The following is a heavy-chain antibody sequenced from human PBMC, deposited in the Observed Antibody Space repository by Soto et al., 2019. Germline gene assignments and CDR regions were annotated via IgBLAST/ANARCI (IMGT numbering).Heavy chain of an antibody. D-gene: IGHD4-17*01. Sequence: QVQLQQWGTGLLKPAETLSLTCAVDVGAFSGYSWTWIRQSPGKGLECIGEINDSGNTNYNPSLKSRITLAVDLTNKQVFLNLRSVTAADTAVYYCARGNFYGWYFDLWGRGTLVTVSS. CDR3: ARGNFYGWYFDL. V-gene: IGHV4-34*01. CDR2: INDSGNT. J-gene: IGHJ2*01. CDR1: VGAFSGYS.